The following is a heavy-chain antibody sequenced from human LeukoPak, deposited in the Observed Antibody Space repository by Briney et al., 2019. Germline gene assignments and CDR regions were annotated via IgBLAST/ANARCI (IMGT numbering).Heavy chain of an antibody. CDR3: ATHSSSWYIDY. D-gene: IGHD6-13*01. CDR2: ISGSGGST. Sequence: GGSLRLSCAASGSTFSSYAMSWVRQAPGKGLEWVSAISGSGGSTYYADSVKGRFTISRDNSKNTLYLQMNSLRAEDTAVYYCATHSSSWYIDYWGQGTLVTVSS. CDR1: GSTFSSYA. V-gene: IGHV3-23*01. J-gene: IGHJ4*02.